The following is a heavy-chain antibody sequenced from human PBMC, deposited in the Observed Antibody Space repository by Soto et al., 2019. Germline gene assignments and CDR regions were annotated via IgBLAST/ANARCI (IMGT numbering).Heavy chain of an antibody. CDR1: GFTFSDYY. V-gene: IGHV3-11*01. Sequence: GGSLRLSCAASGFTFSDYYMSWIRQAPGKGLEWVSYISSSGSTIYYADSVKGRFTISRDNAKNSLYLQMNSLRAEDTAVYYCARDFVYLSTSSWFDPWGQGTLVTVSS. CDR2: ISSSGSTI. D-gene: IGHD2-8*01. CDR3: ARDFVYLSTSSWFDP. J-gene: IGHJ5*02.